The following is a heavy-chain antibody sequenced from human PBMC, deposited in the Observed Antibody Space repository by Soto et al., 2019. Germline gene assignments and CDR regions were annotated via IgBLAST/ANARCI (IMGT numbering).Heavy chain of an antibody. D-gene: IGHD2-8*01. CDR1: GFTFDDYA. Sequence: PGGSLRLSCAASGFTFDDYAMHWVRQAPGKGLEWVSGISWNSGSIAYADSVKGRFTISRDNAKNSLYLQMNSLRAEDTALYYCARAPLGYCTNGVCYPDDYWGQGTLVTVSS. J-gene: IGHJ4*02. CDR3: ARAPLGYCTNGVCYPDDY. CDR2: ISWNSGSI. V-gene: IGHV3-9*01.